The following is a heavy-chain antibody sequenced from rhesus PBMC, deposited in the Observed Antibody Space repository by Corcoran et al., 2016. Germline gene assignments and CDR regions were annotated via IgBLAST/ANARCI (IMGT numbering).Heavy chain of an antibody. J-gene: IGHJ4*01. CDR3: GRVSSGWAFDY. V-gene: IGHV3-118*01. CDR1: GFTFSSSA. CDR2: IRIKANNYET. Sequence: EVQLLESGGGLVQPGGSLRLSCAASGFTFSSSAVPWVRQASGKGLEWVGRIRIKANNYETGYAASVKGRFTISRDDSKNTAYLQMNSLKTEDTAVYYCGRVSSGWAFDYWGQGVLVTVSS. D-gene: IGHD6-31*01.